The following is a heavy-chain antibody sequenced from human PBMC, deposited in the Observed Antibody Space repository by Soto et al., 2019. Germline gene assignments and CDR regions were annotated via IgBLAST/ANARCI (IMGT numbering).Heavy chain of an antibody. Sequence: PSETLSLTCAVYGGSFSGYYWSWIRQPPGKGLEWIGEINHSGSTNYNPSLKSRVTISVDTSKNQFSLKLSSVTAADTAVYYCARALPGGYCTNGVCYRGPTFDYRGQGTLVTVSS. CDR2: INHSGST. CDR1: GGSFSGYY. J-gene: IGHJ4*02. CDR3: ARALPGGYCTNGVCYRGPTFDY. V-gene: IGHV4-34*01. D-gene: IGHD2-8*01.